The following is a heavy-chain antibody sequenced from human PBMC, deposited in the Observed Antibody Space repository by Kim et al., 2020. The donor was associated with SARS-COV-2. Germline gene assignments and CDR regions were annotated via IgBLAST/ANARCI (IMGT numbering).Heavy chain of an antibody. V-gene: IGHV3-23*01. CDR2: T. D-gene: IGHD1-26*01. CDR3: ARVLVPRDGMDV. Sequence: TYYAGSVKGRFTISRDNSRNALCLQMNSLRADDTAVYYCARVLVPRDGMDVWGQGTTVTVSS. J-gene: IGHJ6*02.